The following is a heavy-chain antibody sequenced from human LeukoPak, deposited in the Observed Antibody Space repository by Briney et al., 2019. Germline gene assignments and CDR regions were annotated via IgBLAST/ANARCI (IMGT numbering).Heavy chain of an antibody. CDR3: ARDGISAPGTGYFYYYGMDV. V-gene: IGHV1-18*01. Sequence: ASVKVSCKASGHTSTNYAISWVRQAPGQGPEWMGWISAYNGNTNFAQKFQGRVTMTTDTSTSTAYMELRSLRSGDTAVYYCARDGISAPGTGYFYYYGMDVWGQGTTVTVSS. D-gene: IGHD6-13*01. J-gene: IGHJ6*02. CDR1: GHTSTNYA. CDR2: ISAYNGNT.